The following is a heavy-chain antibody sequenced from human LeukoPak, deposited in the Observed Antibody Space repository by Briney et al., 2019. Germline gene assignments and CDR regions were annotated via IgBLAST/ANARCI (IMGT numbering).Heavy chain of an antibody. Sequence: GGSLRLSSAASGFSVSTSCMSWVRQAPGKGLEWVSSISSGSTYIYYADSMEGRFIISRDNAKKSLFLQMTGLRAEEPAVYFCVGDPTAYQIFDYSGQGAPVT. J-gene: IGHJ4*02. CDR2: ISSGSTYI. CDR3: VGDPTAYQIFDY. CDR1: GFSVSTSC. V-gene: IGHV3-21*01. D-gene: IGHD2-21*02.